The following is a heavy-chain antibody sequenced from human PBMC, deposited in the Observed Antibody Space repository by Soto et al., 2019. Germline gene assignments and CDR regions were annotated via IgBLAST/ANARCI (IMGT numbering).Heavy chain of an antibody. V-gene: IGHV1-58*01. CDR1: GFTFTSSA. CDR3: ARGLWSGYYTQAYFDY. Sequence: APVNVSCKASGFTFTSSAVQWVRQARGQRLEWIGWIVVGSGNTNYAQKFQDRVTITADESTSTAYMGLSSLRSEDTAVYYCARGLWSGYYTQAYFDYWGQGTLVTVSS. D-gene: IGHD3-3*01. J-gene: IGHJ4*02. CDR2: IVVGSGNT.